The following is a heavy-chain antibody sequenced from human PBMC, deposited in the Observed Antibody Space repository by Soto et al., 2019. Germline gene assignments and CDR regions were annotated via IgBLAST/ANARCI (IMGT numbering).Heavy chain of an antibody. CDR2: INAGNGNT. V-gene: IGHV1-3*01. CDR1: GYTFTSYA. CDR3: ARDFYYSSNWFDP. J-gene: IGHJ5*02. D-gene: IGHD3-22*01. Sequence: ASVKVSCKAPGYTFTSYAMHWVRQAPGQRLEWMGWINAGNGNTKYSQKFQGRVTITRDTSASTAYMELSSLRSEDAAVYYCARDFYYSSNWFDPWGQGTLVTVSS.